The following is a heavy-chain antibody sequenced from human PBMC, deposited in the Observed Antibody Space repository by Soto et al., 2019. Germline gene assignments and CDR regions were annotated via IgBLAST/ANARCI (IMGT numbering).Heavy chain of an antibody. CDR2: ITQDGRKK. Sequence: EVPLVESGGGLVQPGGSLRLSCAVSGFTFSALWMNWVRQAPGKGLEWVANITQDGRKKYYLDSVECRFTISRDNVKKLISLKMHILRVEDVGVLYSARDLDSVKAIAFDIRGKGTMISASP. J-gene: IGHJ3*02. CDR1: GFTFSALW. D-gene: IGHD5-18*01. CDR3: ARDLDSVKAIAFDI. V-gene: IGHV3-7*01.